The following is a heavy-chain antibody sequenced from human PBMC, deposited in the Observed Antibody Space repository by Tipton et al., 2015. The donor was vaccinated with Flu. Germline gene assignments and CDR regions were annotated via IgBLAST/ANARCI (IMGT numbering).Heavy chain of an antibody. D-gene: IGHD4-11*01. V-gene: IGHV4-38-2*01. CDR2: IHRGGSP. CDR3: ARRDYSNDVSEPKHWFHT. J-gene: IGHJ5*02. CDR1: GDSLGSNYY. Sequence: TLSLTCSVSGDSLGSNYYWGRIRQPPGKGLEWIGNIHRGGSPYHNPSLRSRVTISIDTSKNQFYLRLSSVTAADTSVSYCARRDYSNDVSEPKHWFHTWGQGTLVTVSS.